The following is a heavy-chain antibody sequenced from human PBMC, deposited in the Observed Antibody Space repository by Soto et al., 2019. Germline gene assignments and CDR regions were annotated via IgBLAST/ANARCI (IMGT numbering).Heavy chain of an antibody. J-gene: IGHJ6*02. CDR2: MNPNSGNT. CDR3: ARVALPESTRGYSPKKIHYCMVV. CDR1: GYTFTSYD. V-gene: IGHV1-8*01. D-gene: IGHD5-18*01. Sequence: ASVKVSCKASGYTFTSYDINWVRQATGQGLEWMGWMNPNSGNTGYAQKFQGRVTMTRNTSISTAYMELSSLRSEDTAVYYCARVALPESTRGYSPKKIHYCMVVRGPGTTVSVSS.